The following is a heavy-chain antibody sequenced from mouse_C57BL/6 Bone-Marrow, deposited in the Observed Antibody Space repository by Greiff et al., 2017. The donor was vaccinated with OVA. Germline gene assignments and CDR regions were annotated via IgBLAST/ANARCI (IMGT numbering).Heavy chain of an antibody. CDR2: IYPGGGYT. V-gene: IGHV1-63*01. CDR3: ARSSTGTRYFDV. J-gene: IGHJ1*03. CDR1: GYTFTNYW. Sequence: LQESGAELVRPGTSVKMSCKASGYTFTNYWIGWAKQRPGHGLEWIGDIYPGGGYTNYNEKFKGKATLTADKSSSTAYMQFSSLTSEDSAIDYCARSSTGTRYFDVWGTGTTVTVSS. D-gene: IGHD4-1*01.